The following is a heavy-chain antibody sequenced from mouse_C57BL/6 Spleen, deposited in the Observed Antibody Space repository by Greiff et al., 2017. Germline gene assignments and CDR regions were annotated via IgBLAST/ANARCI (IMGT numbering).Heavy chain of an antibody. V-gene: IGHV1-50*01. J-gene: IGHJ4*01. CDR1: GYTFTSYW. Sequence: QVQLQQPGAELVKPGASVKLSCKASGYTFTSYWMQWVKQRPGQGLEWIGEIDPSDSYTNYNQQFKGKATLTVDTSSSTAYMQLSSLASEDSAVYYCAMRAMDYWGQGTSVTVSS. CDR2: IDPSDSYT. CDR3: AMRAMDY.